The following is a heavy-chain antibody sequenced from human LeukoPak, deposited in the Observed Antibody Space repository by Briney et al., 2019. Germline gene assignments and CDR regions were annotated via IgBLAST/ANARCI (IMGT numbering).Heavy chain of an antibody. V-gene: IGHV4-34*01. D-gene: IGHD6-13*01. CDR2: INHSGST. Sequence: PSETLSLTYAVYGGSFSGYYWSWIRQPPGKGLEWIGEINHSGSTNYNPSLKIRVTISVDTSKNQFSLKLSSVTAADTAVYYCARGVARSYSSSWYGPYYYYMDVWGKGTTVTVSS. J-gene: IGHJ6*03. CDR1: GGSFSGYY. CDR3: ARGVARSYSSSWYGPYYYYMDV.